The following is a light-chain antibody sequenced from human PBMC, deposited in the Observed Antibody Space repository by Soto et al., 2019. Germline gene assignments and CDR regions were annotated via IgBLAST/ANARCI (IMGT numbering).Light chain of an antibody. CDR2: AAS. CDR3: QQSYSNPFT. CDR1: QSIGGY. J-gene: IGKJ3*01. Sequence: DIQMTQSPSSLSASVGDRVTVTCRSSQSIGGYLNWYQQKPGKAPKLLMHAASTLQSGVPSRFSGSGSGTDYTLTIGSLQPEDFATYCCQQSYSNPFTFGPGTQVEIK. V-gene: IGKV1-39*01.